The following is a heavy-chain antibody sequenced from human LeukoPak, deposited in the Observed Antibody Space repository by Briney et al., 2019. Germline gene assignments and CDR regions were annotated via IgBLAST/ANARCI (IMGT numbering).Heavy chain of an antibody. D-gene: IGHD1-26*01. Sequence: ASVSLSCKASGYTFTDYYIHWLRQAPGQGLEWMGWLSTYNGNTKCAQKFQGRVTMTTDTSTSTAYMELRSLRSDDTAVYYCARDRGEYSRSYWVYWGQGTLVTVSS. V-gene: IGHV1-18*04. CDR2: LSTYNGNT. CDR3: ARDRGEYSRSYWVY. CDR1: GYTFTDYY. J-gene: IGHJ4*02.